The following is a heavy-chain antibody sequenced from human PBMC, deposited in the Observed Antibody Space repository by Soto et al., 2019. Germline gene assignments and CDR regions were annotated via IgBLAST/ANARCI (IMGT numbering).Heavy chain of an antibody. J-gene: IGHJ4*02. CDR3: ARGTPWGCSSTSCYEIDY. D-gene: IGHD2-2*01. CDR1: GDSVSSNSAA. V-gene: IGHV6-1*01. CDR2: SYYRSNWYN. Sequence: SQTLSLTCAISGDSVSSNSAAWNWIRQSPSRGLEWLGRSYYRSNWYNDYAVSVKSRITINPDTSKNQFSLQLNSVTPEDTAVYYCARGTPWGCSSTSCYEIDYWGQGTLVTVS.